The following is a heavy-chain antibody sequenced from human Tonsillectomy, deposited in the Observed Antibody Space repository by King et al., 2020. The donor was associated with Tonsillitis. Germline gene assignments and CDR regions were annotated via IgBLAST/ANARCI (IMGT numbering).Heavy chain of an antibody. Sequence: VQLVESGGGLGQPGGSLRLSCAASGFTFSSYAMSWVRQAPGKGLEWVSGSSGSGGSTYYADSVKGRFTISRDNTENTRYLQMNSLRAEDTAVYYCAKTRYNWAQNYFDYWGQGTLVTVSS. V-gene: IGHV3-23*04. CDR2: SSGSGGST. CDR1: GFTFSSYA. D-gene: IGHD1-1*01. CDR3: AKTRYNWAQNYFDY. J-gene: IGHJ4*02.